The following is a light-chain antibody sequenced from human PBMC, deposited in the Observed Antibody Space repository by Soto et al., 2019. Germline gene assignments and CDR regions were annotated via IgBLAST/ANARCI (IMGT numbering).Light chain of an antibody. J-gene: IGLJ2*01. Sequence: QSALTQPASVSGSPGQSITISCTGTSSDVGGYNYVSWYQQHPGKAPKLTIYDVSNRPSGVSNRFSGAKSGNTASLTISGLQAEDEADYYCSSYTSSPHVVFGGGPKLTVL. V-gene: IGLV2-14*01. CDR3: SSYTSSPHVV. CDR1: SSDVGGYNY. CDR2: DVS.